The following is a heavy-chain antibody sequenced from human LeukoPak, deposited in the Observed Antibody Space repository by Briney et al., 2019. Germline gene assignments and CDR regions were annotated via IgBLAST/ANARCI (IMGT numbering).Heavy chain of an antibody. CDR3: ARPATVTTYNWYFDL. D-gene: IGHD4-17*01. CDR2: IYYSGST. J-gene: IGHJ2*01. Sequence: SETLSLTCTVSGGSISSYYWSWIRQPPGEGLEWIGYIYYSGSTNYNPSLKSRVTISVDTSKNQFSLKLSSVTAADTAVYYCARPATVTTYNWYFDLWGRGTLVTVSS. CDR1: GGSISSYY. V-gene: IGHV4-59*08.